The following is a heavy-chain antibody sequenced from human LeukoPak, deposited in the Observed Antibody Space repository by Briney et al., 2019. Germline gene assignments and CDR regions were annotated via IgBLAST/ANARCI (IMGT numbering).Heavy chain of an antibody. D-gene: IGHD6-13*01. V-gene: IGHV5-51*01. Sequence: GESLKISCKGSGYSFTSYWISWVRQMPGKGLEWMGIIHPADSEPRYSPSFQGQVSISADKSITTAYLQWSSLKASDTAMYYCARQSRVSGSWYIIDYWGQGTLVTVSS. CDR1: GYSFTSYW. CDR2: IHPADSEP. J-gene: IGHJ4*02. CDR3: ARQSRVSGSWYIIDY.